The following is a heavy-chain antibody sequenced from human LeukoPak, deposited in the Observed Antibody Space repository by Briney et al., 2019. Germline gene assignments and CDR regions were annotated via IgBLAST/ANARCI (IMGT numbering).Heavy chain of an antibody. CDR1: GGTFSSYA. D-gene: IGHD1-26*01. V-gene: IGHV1-69*05. Sequence: GASVTVSCKASGGTFSSYAISWVRQAPGQGLEWMGGIIPIFGTANYAQKFQGRVTITTDESTSTVYMELSSLRSEDTAVYYCARGGWELQEFDYWGQGTLVTVSS. CDR2: IIPIFGTA. J-gene: IGHJ4*02. CDR3: ARGGWELQEFDY.